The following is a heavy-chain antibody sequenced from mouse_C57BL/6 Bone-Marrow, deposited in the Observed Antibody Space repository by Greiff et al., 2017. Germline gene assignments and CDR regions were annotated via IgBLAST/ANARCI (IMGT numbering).Heavy chain of an antibody. CDR1: GYTFTSYW. CDR2: IYPGSGST. Sequence: VQLQQPGAELVKPGASVKMSCKASGYTFTSYWITWVKQRPGQGLEWIGDIYPGSGSTNYNEKFKSKATLTVDTSSSTAYMQLSSLTSEDSAVYYCARSAYYYGSSYTWFAYWGQGTLVTVSA. V-gene: IGHV1-55*01. D-gene: IGHD1-1*01. CDR3: ARSAYYYGSSYTWFAY. J-gene: IGHJ3*01.